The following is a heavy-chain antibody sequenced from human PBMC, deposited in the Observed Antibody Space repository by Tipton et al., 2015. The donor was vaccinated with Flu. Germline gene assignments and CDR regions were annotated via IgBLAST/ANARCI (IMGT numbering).Heavy chain of an antibody. CDR2: ISAYNGNT. CDR3: ARTQNPKEPNYYDFWGGDYSYVRGAPFWYYGMDV. D-gene: IGHD3-3*01. CDR1: GYTFTSYG. Sequence: QVQLVQSGAEVRKPGASVKVSCKASGYTFTSYGISWVRQAPGQGLEWMGWISAYNGNTNYAQKLQGRVTMTTDTSTSPAYMELRSLRSDDTAVYYCARTQNPKEPNYYDFWGGDYSYVRGAPFWYYGMDVWGQGTRVTVSS. V-gene: IGHV1-18*01. J-gene: IGHJ6*02.